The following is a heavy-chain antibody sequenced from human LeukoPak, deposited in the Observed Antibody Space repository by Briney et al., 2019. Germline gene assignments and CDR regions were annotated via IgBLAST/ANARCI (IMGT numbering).Heavy chain of an antibody. V-gene: IGHV4-39*01. D-gene: IGHD2-2*02. CDR3: ASRPAAIGYYYYMDV. CDR1: GGSISSSSYY. Sequence: PSQTLSLTCTVSGGSISSSSYYWGWIRQPPGKGLEWIGSIYYSGSTYYNPSLKSRVTISVDTSKNQFSLKLSSVTAADTAVYYCASRPAAIGYYYYMDVWGKGTTVTISS. J-gene: IGHJ6*03. CDR2: IYYSGST.